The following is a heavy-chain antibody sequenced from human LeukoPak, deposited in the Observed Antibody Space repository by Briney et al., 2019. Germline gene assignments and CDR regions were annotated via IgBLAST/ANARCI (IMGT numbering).Heavy chain of an antibody. Sequence: PSETLSLTCTVSGGSISSYYWSWIRQPPGKGLEWIGYIYYSGSTNYNPSLKSRVTISVDTSKNQFSLKLSSVTAADTAVYYCARVGIAVAEIDYWGQGTLVTVSS. CDR3: ARVGIAVAEIDY. V-gene: IGHV4-59*01. CDR1: GGSISSYY. D-gene: IGHD6-19*01. CDR2: IYYSGST. J-gene: IGHJ4*02.